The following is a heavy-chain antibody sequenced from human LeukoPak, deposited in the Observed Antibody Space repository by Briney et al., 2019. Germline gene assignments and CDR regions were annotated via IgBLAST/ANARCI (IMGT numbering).Heavy chain of an antibody. V-gene: IGHV4-4*02. Sequence: SETLSLTCAVSGGSLSSSNWWSWVRQPPGKGLEWIGEIYHSGRTNYNPSLKSRVTISVDKSKNQFSLKLSSVTAADTAVYYCARDRAARGYRYYFDYWGQGTLVTVSS. CDR2: IYHSGRT. J-gene: IGHJ4*02. D-gene: IGHD5-18*01. CDR3: ARDRAARGYRYYFDY. CDR1: GGSLSSSNW.